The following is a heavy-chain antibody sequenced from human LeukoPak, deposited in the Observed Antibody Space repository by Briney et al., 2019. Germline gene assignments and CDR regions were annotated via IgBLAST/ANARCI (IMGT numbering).Heavy chain of an antibody. CDR2: INHSGST. D-gene: IGHD6-19*01. CDR3: ARGRGAVAGFYFDY. V-gene: IGHV4-34*01. Sequence: SETLSLTCAVYGGSFSGYYWSWIRQPPGKGLEWIGEINHSGSTNYNPSLKSRVTISVDTSKNQFSLKLSPVTAADTAVYYCARGRGAVAGFYFDYWGQGTLVTVSS. J-gene: IGHJ4*02. CDR1: GGSFSGYY.